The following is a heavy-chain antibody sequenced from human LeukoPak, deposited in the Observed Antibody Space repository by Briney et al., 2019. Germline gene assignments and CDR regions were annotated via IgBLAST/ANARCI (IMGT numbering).Heavy chain of an antibody. CDR2: ISGGGGST. CDR3: AASYSETQLYYFVY. V-gene: IGHV3-23*01. D-gene: IGHD1-26*01. J-gene: IGHJ4*02. CDR1: GFTFSSYA. Sequence: GGSLRLSCAASGFTFSSYAMSWVRQAPGKGLEWVSTISGGGGSTYYADSVKGRFAISRDNAKNSVYLQMNSLRGEDTAVYHCAASYSETQLYYFVYWGQGNLVTVSS.